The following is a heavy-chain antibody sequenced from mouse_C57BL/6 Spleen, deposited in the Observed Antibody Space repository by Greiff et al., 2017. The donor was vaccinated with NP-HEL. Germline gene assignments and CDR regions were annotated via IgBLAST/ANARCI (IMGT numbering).Heavy chain of an antibody. V-gene: IGHV2-2*01. CDR1: GFSLTSYG. D-gene: IGHD2-1*01. Sequence: QVQLKESGPGLVQPSQSLSITCTVSGFSLTSYGVHWVRQSPGQGLEWLGVIWSGGSTDYNAAFISRLSISKDNSKSQVFFKMNSLQADDTAIYYCARDGTWFAYWGQGTLVTVSA. CDR2: IWSGGST. CDR3: ARDGTWFAY. J-gene: IGHJ3*01.